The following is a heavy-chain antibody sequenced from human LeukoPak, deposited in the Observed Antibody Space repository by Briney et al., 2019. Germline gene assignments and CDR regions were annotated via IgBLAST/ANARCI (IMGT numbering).Heavy chain of an antibody. V-gene: IGHV3-53*01. CDR3: ARDSYRDANFAS. J-gene: IGHJ4*02. CDR2: RYADGNT. Sequence: GGSLRLSCAASGFIVNTNYMTWVRQAPGRGLEWVSFRYADGNTYYSDSVKGRFTISRDISKNAVYLQMNSLRAEDPAVYYCARDSYRDANFASWGQGTLVTVSS. D-gene: IGHD4-17*01. CDR1: GFIVNTNY.